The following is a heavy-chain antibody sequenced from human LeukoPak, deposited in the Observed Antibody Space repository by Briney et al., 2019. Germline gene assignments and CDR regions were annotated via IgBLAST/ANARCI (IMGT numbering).Heavy chain of an antibody. Sequence: GGSLRLSCAASGFTFINAWMAWVRQAPGKGLEWVGRIKAKAHGGTTDYAAPVKGRFTISRDNAKNSLYLQMNTLRAEDTAVYYCARDLVWFGEPKGYYNYMDVWGKGTTVTVSS. J-gene: IGHJ6*03. CDR3: ARDLVWFGEPKGYYNYMDV. D-gene: IGHD3-10*01. CDR2: IKAKAHGGTT. V-gene: IGHV3-15*01. CDR1: GFTFINAW.